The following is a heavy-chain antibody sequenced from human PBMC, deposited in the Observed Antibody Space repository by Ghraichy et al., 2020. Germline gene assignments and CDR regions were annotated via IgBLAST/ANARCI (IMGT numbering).Heavy chain of an antibody. J-gene: IGHJ6*02. CDR3: AKALMIVVVHPLYYGMDV. D-gene: IGHD3-22*01. CDR2: ISGSGGST. V-gene: IGHV3-23*01. CDR1: GFTFSSYA. Sequence: GGSLRLSCAASGFTFSSYAMSWVRQAPGKGLEWVSAISGSGGSTYYADSVKGRFTISRDNSKNTLYLQMNSLRAEDTAVYYCAKALMIVVVHPLYYGMDVWGQGTTDTVSS.